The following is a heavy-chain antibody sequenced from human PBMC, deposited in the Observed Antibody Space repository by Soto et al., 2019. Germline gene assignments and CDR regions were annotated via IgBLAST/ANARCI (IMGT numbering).Heavy chain of an antibody. CDR1: GYTFTSYG. CDR2: MNPNSGNT. CDR3: ACRESPDYYYYMDV. V-gene: IGHV1-8*02. J-gene: IGHJ6*03. Sequence: ASVKVSCKASGYTFTSYGISWVRQAPGQGLEWMGWMNPNSGNTNYAQKFQGRVTMTRNTSISTAYMELSSLRSEDTAVYYCACRESPDYYYYMDVWGKGTTVTVSS.